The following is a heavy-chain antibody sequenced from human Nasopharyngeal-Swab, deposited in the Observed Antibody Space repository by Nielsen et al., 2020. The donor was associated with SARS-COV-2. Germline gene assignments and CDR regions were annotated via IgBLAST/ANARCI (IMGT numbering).Heavy chain of an antibody. CDR2: ISGSGGST. J-gene: IGHJ6*02. CDR3: ARAPGDGMDV. Sequence: WIRQPPGTGLELVSAISGSGGSTYYADSVKGRFTISRDNSKNTLYLQINSLRAEDTAVYYCARAPGDGMDVWGQGTTVTVSS. V-gene: IGHV3-23*01.